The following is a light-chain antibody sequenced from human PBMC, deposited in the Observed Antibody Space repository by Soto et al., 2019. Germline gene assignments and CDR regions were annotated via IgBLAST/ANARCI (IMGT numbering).Light chain of an antibody. V-gene: IGKV3-11*01. Sequence: PGERATLSCRASQSVSSNYLAWYQQKPGQAPRLLIYDTSNRATGIPARFSGSGSGTDFTLTINNLEPEDFAVYYCQQRSNWPITFGQGTRLEIK. CDR3: QQRSNWPIT. CDR1: QSVSSNY. CDR2: DTS. J-gene: IGKJ5*01.